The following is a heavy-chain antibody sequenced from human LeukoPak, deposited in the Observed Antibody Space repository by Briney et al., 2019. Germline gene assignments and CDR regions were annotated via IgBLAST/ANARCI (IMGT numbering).Heavy chain of an antibody. J-gene: IGHJ4*02. V-gene: IGHV1-69*04. D-gene: IGHD5-24*01. CDR1: GYTFTSYD. Sequence: SVKVSCKASGYTFTSYDINWVRQAPGQGLEWMGRIIPILGIANYAQKFQGRVTITADKSTSTAYMELSSLRSEDTAVYYCARHPPRDGYNSYFDYWGQGTLVTVSS. CDR2: IIPILGIA. CDR3: ARHPPRDGYNSYFDY.